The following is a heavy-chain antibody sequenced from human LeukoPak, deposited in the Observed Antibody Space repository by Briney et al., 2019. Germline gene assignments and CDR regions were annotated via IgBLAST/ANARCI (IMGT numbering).Heavy chain of an antibody. CDR2: MNPNSGNT. CDR1: GYTFTSYD. J-gene: IGHJ3*02. D-gene: IGHD3-22*01. CDR3: ARETYYYDSRGTREAFDI. V-gene: IGHV1-8*01. Sequence: ASVKVSCKASGYTFTSYDINWVRQATGQGLEWMGWMNPNSGNTGYAQKFQGRVTMTRNTSISTAYMELSSLRSEDTAVYYCARETYYYDSRGTREAFDIWGQGTMVTVSS.